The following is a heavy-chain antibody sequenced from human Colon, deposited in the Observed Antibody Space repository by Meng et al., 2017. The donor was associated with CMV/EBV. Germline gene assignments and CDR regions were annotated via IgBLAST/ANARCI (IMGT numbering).Heavy chain of an antibody. D-gene: IGHD4-17*01. CDR2: INTYNGNT. J-gene: IGHJ4*02. CDR3: ATNKNGDYTFFDY. Sequence: ASVKVSCKASGYTFTGYYMHWVRQAPGQDLEWMGWINTYNGNTHYAQKLQGRVTMTTDTSTSTAYMELRSLRSDDTAVYYCATNKNGDYTFFDYWGQGTLVTVSS. CDR1: GYTFTGYY. V-gene: IGHV1-18*04.